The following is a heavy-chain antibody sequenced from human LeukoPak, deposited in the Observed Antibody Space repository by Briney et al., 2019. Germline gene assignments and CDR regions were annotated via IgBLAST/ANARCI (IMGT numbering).Heavy chain of an antibody. Sequence: GGSLRLSCAASGFTFSSYWMHWVRHAPGKGLVWVSRINSDGSSTSYADSVKGRFTISRDNAKNTLYLQMNSLRAEDTAVYYCARDSGADDYGDSNFDYWGQGTLVTVSS. CDR3: ARDSGADDYGDSNFDY. CDR2: INSDGSST. J-gene: IGHJ4*02. CDR1: GFTFSSYW. D-gene: IGHD4-17*01. V-gene: IGHV3-74*01.